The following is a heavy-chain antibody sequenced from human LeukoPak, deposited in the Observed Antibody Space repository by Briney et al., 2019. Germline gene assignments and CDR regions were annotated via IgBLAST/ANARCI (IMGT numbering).Heavy chain of an antibody. D-gene: IGHD6-19*01. CDR2: IYSGGST. V-gene: IGHV3-53*01. CDR1: GFTVSSNY. Sequence: GGSLRLSCAASGFTVSSNYMSWVRQAPGKGLEWVSVIYSGGSTYYADSVKGRFTISRDNSKNTLYLQMNSLRAEDTAVYYCARGGYSSGPDPPLYYWGQGTLVTVSS. CDR3: ARGGYSSGPDPPLYY. J-gene: IGHJ4*02.